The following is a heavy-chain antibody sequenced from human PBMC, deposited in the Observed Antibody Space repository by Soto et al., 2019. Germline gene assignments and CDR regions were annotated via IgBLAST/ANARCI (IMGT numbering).Heavy chain of an antibody. CDR3: ARETTAFDY. D-gene: IGHD4-17*01. J-gene: IGHJ4*02. CDR1: GFTFSSYS. Sequence: EVQLVESGGGLVQPGGSLRLSCAASGFTFSSYSMNWVRQAPGKGLEWVSYISSSSSTIYYADSVKGRFTISRDNAKSSLYLQMNSLRAEDTAVYYCARETTAFDYWGQGTLVTVSS. V-gene: IGHV3-48*01. CDR2: ISSSSSTI.